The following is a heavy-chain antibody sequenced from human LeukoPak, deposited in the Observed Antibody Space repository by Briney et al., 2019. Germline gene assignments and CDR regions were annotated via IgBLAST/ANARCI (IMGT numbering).Heavy chain of an antibody. CDR2: ISYDGSNE. CDR1: GFTFSSYG. V-gene: IGHV3-30*18. J-gene: IGHJ6*02. D-gene: IGHD3-3*01. CDR3: AKDPADFWSGYGDYYGMDV. Sequence: GGSLRLSCAASGFTFSSYGMHWVRQAPGKGLEWVAVISYDGSNEYYADSVKGRFTISRDNSKNTLYLQMNSLRAEDTAVYYCAKDPADFWSGYGDYYGMDVWGQGTTVTVSS.